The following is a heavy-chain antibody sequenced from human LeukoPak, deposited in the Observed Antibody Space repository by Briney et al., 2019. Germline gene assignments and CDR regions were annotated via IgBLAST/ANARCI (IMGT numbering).Heavy chain of an antibody. CDR3: ARARGDGDSPFDY. CDR2: INPNSGGT. J-gene: IGHJ4*02. CDR1: GYTFTGYY. D-gene: IGHD4-17*01. V-gene: IGHV1-2*04. Sequence: ASVKVSCKASGYTFTGYYIHWVRQAPGQGLEWMGWINPNSGGTNYAQKFQGWVTMTRDTSISTAYMELSRLRSDDTAVYYCARARGDGDSPFDYWGQGTLVTVSS.